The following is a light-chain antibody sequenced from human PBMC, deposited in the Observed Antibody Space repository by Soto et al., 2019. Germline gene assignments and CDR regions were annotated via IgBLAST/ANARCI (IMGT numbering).Light chain of an antibody. CDR1: QSISIW. V-gene: IGKV1-5*03. CDR3: QQYSTYTPRT. Sequence: DIQMTQSPSTLSASVGDRVTITCRASQSISIWLAWYQQKPGKAPKILIYKASSLESGLPSRFSGSGSGTEFTLTISSLQPDDFATYYCQQYSTYTPRTFGQGTKVDIK. CDR2: KAS. J-gene: IGKJ1*01.